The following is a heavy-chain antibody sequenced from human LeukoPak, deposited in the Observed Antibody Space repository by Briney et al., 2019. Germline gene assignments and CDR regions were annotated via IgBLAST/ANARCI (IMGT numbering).Heavy chain of an antibody. D-gene: IGHD4-17*01. CDR2: VSNSGENT. J-gene: IGHJ4*02. V-gene: IGHV3-30*18. Sequence: GGSLRLSCAASGFTFSSYSMQWVRQTPGKGLEWVGIVSNSGENTFYGEAVKGRFTISRDNSQNTLYLQMNSLRPEDTAVYYCAKGGASVTRYVDYWGQGTLVTVSS. CDR1: GFTFSSYS. CDR3: AKGGASVTRYVDY.